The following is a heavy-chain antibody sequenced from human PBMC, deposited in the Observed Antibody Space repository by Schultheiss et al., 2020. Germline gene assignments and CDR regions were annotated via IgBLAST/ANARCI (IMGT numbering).Heavy chain of an antibody. CDR3: ARDQEYSYQTQFYYYYGMDV. D-gene: IGHD5-18*01. CDR1: RFTFSTYA. V-gene: IGHV3-30*04. CDR2: ISYDGSNK. Sequence: GESLKISCAASRFTFSTYAMHWVRQARGKGLEWVAVISYDGSNKYYADSVKGRFTISRDNSKNTLYLQMNSLRAEDTAVYYCARDQEYSYQTQFYYYYGMDVWGQGTTVTGSS. J-gene: IGHJ6*02.